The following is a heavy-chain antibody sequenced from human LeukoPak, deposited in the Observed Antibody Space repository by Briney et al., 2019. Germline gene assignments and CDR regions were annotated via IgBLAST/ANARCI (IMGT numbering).Heavy chain of an antibody. J-gene: IGHJ4*02. Sequence: GGSLRLSCAASGFTFGTYAMSWVRQAPGKGLEWVSAISASRRTYYADSVRGRFTISRDGSKNTLYLQMNSLRAEDTAVYYCAKDLRGSYSDYWGQGTLVTVSS. CDR2: ISASRRT. D-gene: IGHD3-16*01. V-gene: IGHV3-23*01. CDR1: GFTFGTYA. CDR3: AKDLRGSYSDY.